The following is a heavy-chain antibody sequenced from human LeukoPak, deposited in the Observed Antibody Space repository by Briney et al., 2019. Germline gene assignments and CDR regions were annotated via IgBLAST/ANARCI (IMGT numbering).Heavy chain of an antibody. D-gene: IGHD1/OR15-1a*01. CDR2: IYYSGST. CDR3: ARDLGTTYYYYYGMDV. Sequence: SETLSLTCTVSGGSISDYYWTWIRQPPGKGLEWIGYIYYSGSTNYNPSLKSRVTISVDTSKNQFSLKLSSVTAADTAVYYCARDLGTTYYYYYGMDVWGQGTTVTVSS. J-gene: IGHJ6*02. V-gene: IGHV4-59*01. CDR1: GGSISDYY.